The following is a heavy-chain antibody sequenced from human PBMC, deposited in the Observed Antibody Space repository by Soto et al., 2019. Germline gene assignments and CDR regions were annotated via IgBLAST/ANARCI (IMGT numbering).Heavy chain of an antibody. CDR1: GFTFSSYS. Sequence: EVQLVASGGGLVKPGGSLRLSCAASGFTFSSYSMNWVRQAPGKGLEWVSSISSSSSYIYYADSVKGRFTISRDNAKNSLYLQMNSLRAEDTAVYYCARDPPYGDWQFQPWFDPWGQGTLVTVSS. V-gene: IGHV3-21*01. J-gene: IGHJ5*02. D-gene: IGHD4-17*01. CDR2: ISSSSSYI. CDR3: ARDPPYGDWQFQPWFDP.